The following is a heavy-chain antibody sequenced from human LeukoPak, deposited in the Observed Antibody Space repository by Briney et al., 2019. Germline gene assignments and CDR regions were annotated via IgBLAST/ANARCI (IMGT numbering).Heavy chain of an antibody. D-gene: IGHD2-2*01. V-gene: IGHV1-18*01. CDR3: ARTERVVPAARPFDY. CDR2: ISAYNGNT. J-gene: IGHJ4*02. CDR1: GYTFTSYG. Sequence: ASVKVFCKASGYTFTSYGISWVRQAPGQGLEWMGWISAYNGNTNYAQKLQGRVTMTTDTSTSTAYMELRSLRSDDTAVYYCARTERVVPAARPFDYWGQGTLVTVSS.